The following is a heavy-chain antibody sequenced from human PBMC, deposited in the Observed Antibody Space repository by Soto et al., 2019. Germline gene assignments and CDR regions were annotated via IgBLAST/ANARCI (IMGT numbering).Heavy chain of an antibody. CDR2: ISGSGGST. D-gene: IGHD6-19*01. CDR1: GFTFSSYA. J-gene: IGHJ6*02. Sequence: LRLSCAASGFTFSSYAMSWARQAPGKGLEWVSAISGSGGSTYYADPVKGRFTISRDNSKNTLYLQMNSLRAEDTAVYYCAKGNTVADNFIYYYYSGMDVWGQGTTVTVSS. V-gene: IGHV3-23*01. CDR3: AKGNTVADNFIYYYYSGMDV.